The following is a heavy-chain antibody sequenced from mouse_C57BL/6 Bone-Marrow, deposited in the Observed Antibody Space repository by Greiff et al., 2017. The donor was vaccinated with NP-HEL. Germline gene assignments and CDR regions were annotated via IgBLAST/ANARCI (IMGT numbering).Heavy chain of an antibody. V-gene: IGHV1-59*01. J-gene: IGHJ3*01. CDR3: AREVYSNYGFAY. CDR1: GYTFTSYW. D-gene: IGHD2-5*01. CDR2: IDPSDSYT. Sequence: QVQLQQPGAELVRPGTSVKLSCKASGYTFTSYWMHWVKQRPGQGLEWIGVIDPSDSYTNYNQKFKGKATLTVDTSSSTAYMQLSSLTSEDSAVYYCAREVYSNYGFAYWGQGTLVTVSA.